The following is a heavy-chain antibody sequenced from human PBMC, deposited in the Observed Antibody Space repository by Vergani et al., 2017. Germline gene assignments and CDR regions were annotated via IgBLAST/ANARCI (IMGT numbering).Heavy chain of an antibody. V-gene: IGHV1-3*02. CDR2: SNAGNGNT. CDR3: ARDTGYSSSWYGSPEYFQH. CDR1: GYTFTSYA. Sequence: QVQLVQSGAEVKKPGASVKVSCKASGYTFTSYAMHWVRQAPGQRLEWMGWSNAGNGNTNYAQKLQGRVTMTTDTSTSTAYMELRSLRSDDTAVYYCARDTGYSSSWYGSPEYFQHWGQGTLVTVSS. D-gene: IGHD6-13*01. J-gene: IGHJ1*01.